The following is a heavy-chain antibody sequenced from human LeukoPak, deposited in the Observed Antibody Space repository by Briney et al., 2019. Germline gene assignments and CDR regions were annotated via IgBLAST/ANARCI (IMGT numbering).Heavy chain of an antibody. CDR3: ARGVHTYYYDSSGYFAGDY. CDR2: INPNSGGT. CDR1: GHTFTGYY. V-gene: IGHV1-2*02. J-gene: IGHJ4*02. D-gene: IGHD3-22*01. Sequence: ASVKVSCKASGHTFTGYYMHWVRQAPGQGLEWMGWINPNSGGTNYAQKFQGRVTMTRDTSISTAYMEMSRLRSDDTAVYYCARGVHTYYYDSSGYFAGDYWGQGTLVTVSS.